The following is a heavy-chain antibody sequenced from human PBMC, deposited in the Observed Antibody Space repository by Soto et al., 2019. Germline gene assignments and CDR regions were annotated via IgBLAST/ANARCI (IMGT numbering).Heavy chain of an antibody. CDR1: GGSISSYY. Sequence: LSLTCTVSGGSISSYYWSWIRQPAGKGLEWIGRIYTSGNTNYNPSLKSRVTMSVDTSKNQFSLKLSSVTAADTAVYYCAREPPLPIAAAGVHYYGMDVWGQGTTVTVSS. J-gene: IGHJ6*02. CDR3: AREPPLPIAAAGVHYYGMDV. D-gene: IGHD6-13*01. V-gene: IGHV4-4*07. CDR2: IYTSGNT.